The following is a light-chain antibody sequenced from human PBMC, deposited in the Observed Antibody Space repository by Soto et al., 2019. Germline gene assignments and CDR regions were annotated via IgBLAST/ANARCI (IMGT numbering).Light chain of an antibody. J-gene: IGKJ1*01. Sequence: EIVMTQSPATLSVSPGERATLPCRASQSVSSNLAWYQQKPGQAPRLLIHGASTGATGVAARFTGDGSGTEFTLTISSLQSEDFAVYYCQHHNTWWWTFGQGTKVDIK. CDR2: GAS. CDR3: QHHNTWWWT. V-gene: IGKV3-15*01. CDR1: QSVSSN.